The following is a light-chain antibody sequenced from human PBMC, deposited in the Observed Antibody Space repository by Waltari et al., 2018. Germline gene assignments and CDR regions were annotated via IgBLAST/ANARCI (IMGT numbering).Light chain of an antibody. Sequence: EIVMTQSPATLSVSPGERATLSCRPSQSVSSNLAWYQQKASQAPRRLIYGASTRATGIAARFSGSGCGTEFTLTISRLQSEDFAVYYCQQYNNWPRQLTFGGGTKVEIK. CDR3: QQYNNWPRQLT. CDR2: GAS. J-gene: IGKJ4*01. V-gene: IGKV3-15*01. CDR1: QSVSSN.